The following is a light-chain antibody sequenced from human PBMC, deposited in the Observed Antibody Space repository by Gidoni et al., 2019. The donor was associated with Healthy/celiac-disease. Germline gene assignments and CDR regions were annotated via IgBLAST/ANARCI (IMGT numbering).Light chain of an antibody. CDR2: EGS. V-gene: IGLV2-23*03. CDR3: CSYAGSSTFRVV. CDR1: SSDVGSYNL. Sequence: SALTQPASASGSPGQSITISCTGTSSDVGSYNLVSWYQQHPGKAPKLMIYEGSKRPSGVSNRFSGSKSGNTASLTISGLQAEDEADYYCCSYAGSSTFRVVFGGGTKLTVL. J-gene: IGLJ2*01.